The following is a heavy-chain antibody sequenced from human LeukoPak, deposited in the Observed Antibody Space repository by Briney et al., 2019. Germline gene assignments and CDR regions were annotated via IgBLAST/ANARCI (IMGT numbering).Heavy chain of an antibody. J-gene: IGHJ3*02. CDR1: GFTFSSYS. CDR2: ISSSSSYI. V-gene: IGHV3-21*01. D-gene: IGHD1-20*01. Sequence: GGSLRLSCAASGFTFSSYSMNWVRQAPGKGLEWVSSISSSSSYIYYADSVKGRFTISRDNAKNSLYLQMNSLRAEDTAVYYCASSITGTTGTFDIWGQGTMVTVSS. CDR3: ASSITGTTGTFDI.